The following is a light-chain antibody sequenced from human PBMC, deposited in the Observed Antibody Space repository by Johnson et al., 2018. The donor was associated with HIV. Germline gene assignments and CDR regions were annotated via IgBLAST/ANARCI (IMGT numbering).Light chain of an antibody. Sequence: QSVLTQPPSVSAAPGQKVTISCSGSSSTIGNNYISWYQLLPGTPPKLLIYDNDRRPSGVPDRFSGSKSGPSATLDITGLPRGDEADYYCGTWDASLSVNVFGPGTKVTVL. CDR3: GTWDASLSVNV. V-gene: IGLV1-51*02. CDR2: DND. CDR1: SSTIGNNY. J-gene: IGLJ1*01.